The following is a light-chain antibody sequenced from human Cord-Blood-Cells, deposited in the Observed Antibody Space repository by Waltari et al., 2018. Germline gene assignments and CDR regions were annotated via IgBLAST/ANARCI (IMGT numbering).Light chain of an antibody. J-gene: IGLJ3*02. CDR2: YVS. Sequence: QSALTQPASVSGSPGQSITISCPGTRSDVGGYNYVSWYQQNPGKAPKLMIYYVSNRPSGVSNRFSGSKSGNTASLTISGLQAEDEADYYCSSYTSSSTRVFGGGTKLTVL. CDR1: RSDVGGYNY. CDR3: SSYTSSSTRV. V-gene: IGLV2-14*01.